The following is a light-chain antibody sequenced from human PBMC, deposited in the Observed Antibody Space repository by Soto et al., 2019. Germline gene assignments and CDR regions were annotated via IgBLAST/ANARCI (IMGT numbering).Light chain of an antibody. CDR3: QQYNNWPPDRT. CDR2: GAS. V-gene: IGKV3-15*01. J-gene: IGKJ1*01. Sequence: EIVMTQSPATLSVSPGERATLSCRASQSVGSNLAWCQQKPGQAPRLLIYGASTRATGIPARFSGSGSGTEFTLTISSLQYADFAIYFCQQYNNWPPDRTFGQGTKVEIK. CDR1: QSVGSN.